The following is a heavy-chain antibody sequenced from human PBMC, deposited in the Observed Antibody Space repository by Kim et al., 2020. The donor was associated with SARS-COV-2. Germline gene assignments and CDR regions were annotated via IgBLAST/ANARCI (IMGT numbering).Heavy chain of an antibody. CDR2: IYYSGST. CDR1: GGSISSSSYY. D-gene: IGHD6-6*01. V-gene: IGHV4-39*01. Sequence: SETLSLTCTVSGGSISSSSYYWGWIRQPPGKGLEWIGSIYYSGSTYYNPSLKSRVTISVDTSKNQFSLKLSSVTAADTAVYYCARSGGSIAARPVDYWGQGTLVTVSS. J-gene: IGHJ4*02. CDR3: ARSGGSIAARPVDY.